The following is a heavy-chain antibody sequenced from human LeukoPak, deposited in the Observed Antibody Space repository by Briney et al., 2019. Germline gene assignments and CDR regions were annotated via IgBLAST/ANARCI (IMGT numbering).Heavy chain of an antibody. Sequence: SETLSLTCTVSGGSISSYYWSWIRQPPGKGLEWIGNIFYSGSTYYGPSLKSRLTISLDTSRNQFSLKLNSVTAADTAVYYCARSNGYGLVDIWGQGTMVTVSS. CDR3: ARSNGYGLVDI. CDR2: IFYSGST. CDR1: GGSISSYY. V-gene: IGHV4-59*12. J-gene: IGHJ3*02. D-gene: IGHD3-10*01.